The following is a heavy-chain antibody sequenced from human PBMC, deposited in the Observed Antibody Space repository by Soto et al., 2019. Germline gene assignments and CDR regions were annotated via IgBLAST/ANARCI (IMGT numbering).Heavy chain of an antibody. V-gene: IGHV1-2*04. CDR1: GYTFTGHY. CDR2: INPNTGAT. J-gene: IGHJ6*04. D-gene: IGHD2-15*01. CDR3: ARENCSGGSCYAAYMDV. Sequence: GASVKGSCKASGYTFTGHYMHWVRQAPGQGLEWMGWINPNTGATNYAQKFQGWVTMTRDTSINTAYMELSSLKSDDTAVYYCARENCSGGSCYAAYMDVSGKGTTVSGSS.